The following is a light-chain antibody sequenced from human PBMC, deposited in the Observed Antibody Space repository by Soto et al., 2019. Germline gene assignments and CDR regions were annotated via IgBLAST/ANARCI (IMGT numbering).Light chain of an antibody. Sequence: QSVLTQAPSASGTPGQRVTLSCSGSSFNIGSNYVYWYQQLPGTAPKLVIFRNDQRPSGIPDRISGSKSGTSASLAISGLRSEDEADYYCSAWDDSLSGYVFGTGTKVTVL. V-gene: IGLV1-47*01. CDR3: SAWDDSLSGYV. CDR2: RND. CDR1: SFNIGSNY. J-gene: IGLJ1*01.